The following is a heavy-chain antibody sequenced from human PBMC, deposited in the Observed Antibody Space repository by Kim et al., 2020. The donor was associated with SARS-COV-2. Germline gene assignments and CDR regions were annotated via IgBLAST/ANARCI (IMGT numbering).Heavy chain of an antibody. CDR1: GFTVSRYA. V-gene: IGHV3-23*01. Sequence: GGCLRLSCAASGFTVSRYAMNWVRQAPGKGPEWVSAITNNNGKTYYADSVKGRFTSTRDEYDNSVYLQRNSLRVEDTALYYCAKDHPSFRSPPFESWGQG. D-gene: IGHD3-10*01. CDR3: AKDHPSFRSPPFES. CDR2: ITNNNGKT. J-gene: IGHJ4*02.